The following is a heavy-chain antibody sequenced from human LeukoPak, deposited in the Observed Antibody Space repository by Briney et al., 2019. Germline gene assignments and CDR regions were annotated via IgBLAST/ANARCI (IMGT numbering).Heavy chain of an antibody. CDR2: INHSGST. Sequence: SETLSLTCAVYGGCFSGYYWSWIRQPPGKGLEWIGEINHSGSTNYNPSLKSRVTISVDTSKNQFSLKLSSVTAAVTAVYYCAREGRTYCSGGSCPRRSIYMDVWGKGTTVTVSS. CDR1: GGCFSGYY. J-gene: IGHJ6*03. CDR3: AREGRTYCSGGSCPRRSIYMDV. V-gene: IGHV4-34*01. D-gene: IGHD2-15*01.